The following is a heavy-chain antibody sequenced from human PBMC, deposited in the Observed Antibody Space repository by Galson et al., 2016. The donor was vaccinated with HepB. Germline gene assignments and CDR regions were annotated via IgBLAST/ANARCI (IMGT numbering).Heavy chain of an antibody. D-gene: IGHD2-21*01. J-gene: IGHJ4*02. Sequence: SLRLSCAASGFTFSSYAMSWVRQAPGQGLEWVSAISGSGGSTYYADSVKGRFTISRDNSKNTLYLQMNSLRAEDTAVYYCAKIHLAYCGGDCYLFDYWGQGTLVTVSS. V-gene: IGHV3-23*01. CDR1: GFTFSSYA. CDR2: ISGSGGST. CDR3: AKIHLAYCGGDCYLFDY.